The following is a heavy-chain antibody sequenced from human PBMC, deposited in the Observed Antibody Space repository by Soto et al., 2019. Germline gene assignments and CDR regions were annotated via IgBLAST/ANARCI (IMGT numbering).Heavy chain of an antibody. D-gene: IGHD3-16*01. CDR1: GRTFSRYA. V-gene: IGHV1-69*01. CDR2: IIPMFGTT. CDR3: ARVGDHTNP. Sequence: GSSVKVSCTASGRTFSRYAINWVRQAPGQGLEWMGGIIPMFGTTNYAQKFQGRITTTADDSTSTVHMELTNLKSEDTAVYFCARVGDHTNPWGQGTLVTVSS. J-gene: IGHJ5*02.